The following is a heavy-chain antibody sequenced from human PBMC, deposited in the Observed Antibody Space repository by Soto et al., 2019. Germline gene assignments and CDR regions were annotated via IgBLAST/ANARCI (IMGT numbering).Heavy chain of an antibody. D-gene: IGHD4-17*01. CDR1: GFTFSTYT. CDR2: ISSGSSYT. Sequence: VQLVESGGGLVKPGGSLRLSCAASGFTFSTYTMNWVRQAPGKGLEWVSSISSGSSYTFYADSVKGRFTISRDNAKNSLSLQMNSLRAEDTAVYYCARAHDSGDYTVDYWGQRTLVTVSP. CDR3: ARAHDSGDYTVDY. J-gene: IGHJ4*02. V-gene: IGHV3-21*01.